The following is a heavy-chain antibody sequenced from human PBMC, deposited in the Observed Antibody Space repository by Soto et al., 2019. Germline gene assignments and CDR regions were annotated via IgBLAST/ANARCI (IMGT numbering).Heavy chain of an antibody. D-gene: IGHD2-15*01. CDR1: GYTFTGYY. CDR2: INPNSGGT. J-gene: IGHJ6*02. V-gene: IGHV1-2*04. CDR3: AREWRGYCSGGSCYRLVSYYYYGMDV. Sequence: GASVKVSCKASGYTFTGYYMHWVRQAPGQGLEWMGWINPNSGGTNYAQKFQGWVTMTRDASISTAYMELSRLRSGDTAVYYCAREWRGYCSGGSCYRLVSYYYYGMDVWGQGTTVTVSS.